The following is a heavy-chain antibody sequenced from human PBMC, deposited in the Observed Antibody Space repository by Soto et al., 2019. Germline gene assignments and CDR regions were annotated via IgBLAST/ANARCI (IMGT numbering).Heavy chain of an antibody. Sequence: EVQLVESGGGLVQPGGSLRLSCAASGFTFSYYWMYWVRQAPGKGLVWVSDISGDGTTTNYADSVKGRFTISRDSAKNTLYRQMNSLRAEDTAMYYCVRVKTAANFDYWGQGTLVTVSS. CDR1: GFTFSYYW. CDR2: ISGDGTTT. CDR3: VRVKTAANFDY. J-gene: IGHJ4*02. D-gene: IGHD6-13*01. V-gene: IGHV3-74*01.